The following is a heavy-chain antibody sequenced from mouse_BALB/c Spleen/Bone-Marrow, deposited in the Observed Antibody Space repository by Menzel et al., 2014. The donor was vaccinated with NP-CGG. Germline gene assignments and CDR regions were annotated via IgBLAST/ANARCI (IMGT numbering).Heavy chain of an antibody. CDR3: ASYRYGWYFDV. CDR2: IDPAIFT. Sequence: CGAELVKPGASVKLSCTASGFNIKGTYLHWVKQRPEQGLDWIGRIDPAIFTKYDPKFQGKATITADTSSNTAYLHLSSLTSEDTAVYYCASYRYGWYFDVWGAGTTVTVSS. V-gene: IGHV14-3*02. CDR1: GFNIKGTY. J-gene: IGHJ1*01. D-gene: IGHD2-14*01.